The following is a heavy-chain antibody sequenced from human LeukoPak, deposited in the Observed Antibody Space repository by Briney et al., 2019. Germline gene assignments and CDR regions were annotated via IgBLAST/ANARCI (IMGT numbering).Heavy chain of an antibody. D-gene: IGHD3-3*01. J-gene: IGHJ4*02. CDR1: GFTFSSFW. Sequence: GGSLRLSCAASGFTFSSFWMSWVRQAPGKGLEWVAKIIQDGSEKYYVDSVKGRFTISRDNAKNSLYLQMNSLRAEDTAVYYCARDSPGIMIFGVVTPNGGQGTLVTVSS. CDR2: IIQDGSEK. CDR3: ARDSPGIMIFGVVTPN. V-gene: IGHV3-7*05.